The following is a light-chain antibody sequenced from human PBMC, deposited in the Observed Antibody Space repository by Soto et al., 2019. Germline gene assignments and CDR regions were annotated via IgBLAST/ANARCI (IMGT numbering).Light chain of an antibody. J-gene: IGKJ4*01. V-gene: IGKV3-15*01. CDR3: QQYNDWPPA. Sequence: ETVMAQYPAALSLSPGGRAALSCRASQSVSSKLVWYQQKPGQAPRFLIYGASTRATGIPARFRGSGSGTEFTLTIDSLQSEDFAVYYCQQYNDWPPAFGGGTKVDIK. CDR2: GAS. CDR1: QSVSSK.